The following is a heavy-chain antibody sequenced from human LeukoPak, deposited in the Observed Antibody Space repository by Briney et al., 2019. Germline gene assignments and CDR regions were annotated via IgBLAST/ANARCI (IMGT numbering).Heavy chain of an antibody. CDR3: ARDVAPRPYYYMDV. J-gene: IGHJ6*03. Sequence: GSLRLSCAASGFTFSTYTMSWVRQAPGKGLEWVSAISGSGGSTSYADSVKGRFTISRDNSKNTLFLQMTSLRAEDTAVYYCARDVAPRPYYYMDVWGRGTTVTVSS. CDR2: ISGSGGST. V-gene: IGHV3-23*01. CDR1: GFTFSTYT. D-gene: IGHD6-6*01.